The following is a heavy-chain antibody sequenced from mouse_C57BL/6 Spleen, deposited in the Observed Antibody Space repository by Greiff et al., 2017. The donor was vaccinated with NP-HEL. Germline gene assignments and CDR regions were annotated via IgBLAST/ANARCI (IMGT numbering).Heavy chain of an antibody. CDR1: GFNIKDYY. Sequence: VQLKESGAELVRPGASVKLSCTASGFNIKDYYMHWVKQRPEQGLEWIGRIDPEDGDTEYAPKFQGKATTTADTSSNTAYLPLSSLTSEDTAVYYCLYYGSSYWYFDVWGTGTTVTVSS. CDR3: LYYGSSYWYFDV. V-gene: IGHV14-1*01. D-gene: IGHD1-1*01. CDR2: IDPEDGDT. J-gene: IGHJ1*03.